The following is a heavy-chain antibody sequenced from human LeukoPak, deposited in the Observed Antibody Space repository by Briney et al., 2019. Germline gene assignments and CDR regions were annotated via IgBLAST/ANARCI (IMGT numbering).Heavy chain of an antibody. J-gene: IGHJ4*02. V-gene: IGHV1-18*01. CDR1: GYTFTSYG. Sequence: ASVKVSCKASGYTFTSYGITWGRQAPGQGLEWMGWISTNNGNTYYAQKLQGRVTMTTDTSTSTVYMELRSLRSDDTAVYYCARDSPLGNWDYWGQGTLVTVSS. D-gene: IGHD1-14*01. CDR2: ISTNNGNT. CDR3: ARDSPLGNWDY.